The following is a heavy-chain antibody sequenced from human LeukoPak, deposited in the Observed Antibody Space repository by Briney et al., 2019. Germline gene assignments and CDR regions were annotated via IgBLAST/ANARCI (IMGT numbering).Heavy chain of an antibody. V-gene: IGHV3-11*04. D-gene: IGHD3-22*01. J-gene: IGHJ4*02. CDR2: IGSTI. Sequence: GGSLRLSCVASGFSFSDYYMSWIRQAPGKGLEWVSYIGSTIYYADSVKGRFTISRDNAKNSLYLQMNSLRAEDTAVYYCARDPYDSSGYTLDYWGQGTLVTVSS. CDR3: ARDPYDSSGYTLDY. CDR1: GFSFSDYY.